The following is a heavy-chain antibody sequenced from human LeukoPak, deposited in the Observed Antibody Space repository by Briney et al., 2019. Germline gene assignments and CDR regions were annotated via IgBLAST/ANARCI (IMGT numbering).Heavy chain of an antibody. V-gene: IGHV4-34*01. Sequence: SETLSLTCAVCGGSFSGYYWSWIRQPPGKGLEWIGEINHSGSTNYNPSLKSRVTISVDTSKNQFSLKLSSVTAADTAVYYCAKGGQLGFDYWGQGTLVTVSS. CDR2: INHSGST. D-gene: IGHD6-6*01. CDR1: GGSFSGYY. CDR3: AKGGQLGFDY. J-gene: IGHJ4*02.